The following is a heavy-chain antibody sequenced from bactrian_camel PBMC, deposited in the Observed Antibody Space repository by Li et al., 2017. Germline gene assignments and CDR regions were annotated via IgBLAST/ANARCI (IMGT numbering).Heavy chain of an antibody. Sequence: QLVESGGGSVPAGGSLTLSCTASGDDVGTARCFAWFRQAPGKAREGVATIVNHGVFADEVDSVEGRFTISRDNAKNTLTLQMNGLKPEDTGVYYCTADPYAVVAGGRTCAGESSRGTQVT. CDR1: GDDVGTAR. D-gene: IGHD6*01. J-gene: IGHJ4*01. CDR2: IVNHGVFA. V-gene: IGHV3S31*01.